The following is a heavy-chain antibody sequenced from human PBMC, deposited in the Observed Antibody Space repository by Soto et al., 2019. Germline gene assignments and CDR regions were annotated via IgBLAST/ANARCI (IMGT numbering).Heavy chain of an antibody. CDR3: ARSGDSYGDIDY. CDR1: GGTFSSYA. CDR2: IIPIFGTA. J-gene: IGHJ4*02. V-gene: IGHV1-69*13. Sequence: GASVKVSCKASGGTFSSYAISWVRQAPGQGLEWMGGIIPIFGTANYAQKFQGRVTITADESTSTAYMELSSLRSEDTAVYYCARSGDSYGDIDYWGQGTLVTVSS. D-gene: IGHD5-18*01.